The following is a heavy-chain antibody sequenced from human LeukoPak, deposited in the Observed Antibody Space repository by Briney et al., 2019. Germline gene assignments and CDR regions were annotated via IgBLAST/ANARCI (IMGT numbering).Heavy chain of an antibody. CDR1: GFTFTSSA. Sequence: GASVKVSCKASGFTFTSSAMQWVRQARGQRLEWIGWIVVGSGNTNYAQKFQERVTITRDMSTSTAYMELSSLRSEDTAVYYCAARYSSGWDYGMDVWGQGTTVIVSS. V-gene: IGHV1-58*02. D-gene: IGHD6-19*01. CDR2: IVVGSGNT. J-gene: IGHJ6*02. CDR3: AARYSSGWDYGMDV.